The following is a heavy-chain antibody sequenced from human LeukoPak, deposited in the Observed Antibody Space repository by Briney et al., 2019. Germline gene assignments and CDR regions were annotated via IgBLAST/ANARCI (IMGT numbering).Heavy chain of an antibody. CDR1: GGSFSGYY. D-gene: IGHD3-10*01. Sequence: SETLSLTCAVYGGSFSGYYWSWIRQPSGKGLEWIGEINHSGSTNYNPSLKSRVTISVDTSKNQFSLKLSSVTAADTAVYYCASFSYYGSGSYYRPLDYWGQGTLVTVSS. CDR2: INHSGST. CDR3: ASFSYYGSGSYYRPLDY. V-gene: IGHV4-34*01. J-gene: IGHJ4*02.